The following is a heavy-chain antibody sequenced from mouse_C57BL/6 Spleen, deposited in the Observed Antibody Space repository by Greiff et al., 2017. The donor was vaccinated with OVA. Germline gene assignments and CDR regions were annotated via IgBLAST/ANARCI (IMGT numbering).Heavy chain of an antibody. D-gene: IGHD4-1*01. CDR3: ARRDWGPFDY. CDR1: GYSITSGYY. CDR2: ISYDGSN. J-gene: IGHJ2*01. V-gene: IGHV3-6*01. Sequence: EVQLQQSGPGLVKPSQSLSLTCSVTGYSITSGYYWNWIRQFPGNKLEWMGYISYDGSNNYNPSLKNRISITRDTSKNQFFLKLNSVTTEDTATYYCARRDWGPFDYWGQGTTLTVSS.